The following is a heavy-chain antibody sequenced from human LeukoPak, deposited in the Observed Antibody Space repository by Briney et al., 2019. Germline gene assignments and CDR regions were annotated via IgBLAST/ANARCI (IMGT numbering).Heavy chain of an antibody. V-gene: IGHV4-34*01. J-gene: IGHJ4*02. Sequence: PSETLSLTCAVYGGSFSGYYWSWIRQPPGKGLEWIGEINHSGSTNYNPSLKSRVTISVDTSKNQFSLKLSSVTAADTAVYYCARINYYDFWSGQFDYWGQGTLVTVSS. D-gene: IGHD3-3*01. CDR3: ARINYYDFWSGQFDY. CDR2: INHSGST. CDR1: GGSFSGYY.